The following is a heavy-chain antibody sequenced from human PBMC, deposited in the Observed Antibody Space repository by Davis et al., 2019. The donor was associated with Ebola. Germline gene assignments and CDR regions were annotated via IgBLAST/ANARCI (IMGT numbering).Heavy chain of an antibody. CDR2: IRYDGSNE. V-gene: IGHV3-30*02. CDR3: ARSSYQPDY. CDR1: GFTFSNYA. Sequence: PGGSLRLSCAASGFTFSNYAMHWVRQAPAKGLEWVSCIRYDGSNEYYADSVKGRFTISRDNSKNTLYLQMNGLRAEDTAVYYCARSSYQPDYWGQGTLVTVSS. J-gene: IGHJ4*02. D-gene: IGHD2-2*01.